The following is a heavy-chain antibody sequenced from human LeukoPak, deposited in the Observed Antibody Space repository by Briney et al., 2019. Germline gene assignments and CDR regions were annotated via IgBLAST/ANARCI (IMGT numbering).Heavy chain of an antibody. J-gene: IGHJ4*02. CDR3: ARECTNGVCYLDY. CDR2: IYYCGST. Sequence: SETLSLTCTVSGGSISSSSYYWGWIRQPPGKGLEWIGSIYYCGSTYYNPSLKSRVTISVDTSKNQFSLKLSSVTAADTAVYYCARECTNGVCYLDYWGQGTLVTVSS. D-gene: IGHD2-8*01. CDR1: GGSISSSSYY. V-gene: IGHV4-39*01.